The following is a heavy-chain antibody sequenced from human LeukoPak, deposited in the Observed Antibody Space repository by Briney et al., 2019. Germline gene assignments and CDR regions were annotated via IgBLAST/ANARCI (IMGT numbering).Heavy chain of an antibody. CDR3: ARAVGSGSFQTYYYYMDV. D-gene: IGHD3-10*01. J-gene: IGHJ6*03. CDR2: IYRSGST. Sequence: SETLSLTCTVSGYSINSGYYWVWIRQPPGKGLEWIGSIYRSGSTNYNPSLKSRVTISVDTSKNQFSLKVSSVTAADTAVYYCARAVGSGSFQTYYYYMDVWGKGTTVTISS. CDR1: GYSINSGYY. V-gene: IGHV4-38-2*02.